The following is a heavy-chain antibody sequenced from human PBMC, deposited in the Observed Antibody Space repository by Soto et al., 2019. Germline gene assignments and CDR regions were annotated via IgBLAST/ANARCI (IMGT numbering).Heavy chain of an antibody. CDR2: IIPIFGTA. V-gene: IGHV1-69*13. CDR3: AREKGIAAAGTRYYYGMDV. CDR1: GGTFSSYA. Sequence: SVKVSCKASGGTFSSYAISWVRQAPGQGLEWMGGIIPIFGTANYAQKFQGRVTITADESTSTAYMELSSLRSEDTAVYYCAREKGIAAAGTRYYYGMDVWGQGTTDTVSS. D-gene: IGHD6-13*01. J-gene: IGHJ6*02.